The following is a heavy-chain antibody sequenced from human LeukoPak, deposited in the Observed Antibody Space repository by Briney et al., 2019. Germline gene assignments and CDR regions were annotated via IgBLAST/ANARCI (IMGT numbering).Heavy chain of an antibody. Sequence: SVKVSCKASGGTFSSYAISWVRQAPGQGLEWMGGIIPIFGTANYAQKFQGRVTITTDESTSTAYMELSSLRSEDPAVYYCATKSDRFLEWKYYYMDVWGKGTTVTVSS. J-gene: IGHJ6*03. CDR3: ATKSDRFLEWKYYYMDV. CDR1: GGTFSSYA. CDR2: IIPIFGTA. D-gene: IGHD3-3*01. V-gene: IGHV1-69*05.